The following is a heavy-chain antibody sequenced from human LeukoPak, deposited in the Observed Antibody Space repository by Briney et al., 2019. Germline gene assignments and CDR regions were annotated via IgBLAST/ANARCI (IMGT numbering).Heavy chain of an antibody. J-gene: IGHJ6*03. CDR2: INHSGST. CDR3: AREVAYCGGDCYSGGYYYYYMDV. V-gene: IGHV4-34*01. CDR1: GGSFIGFH. D-gene: IGHD2-21*02. Sequence: SETLSLTCAVYGGSFIGFHWNWIRQPPGKGLEWIGDINHSGSTNYNPSLTSRVTISVDPSKNQFSLNLSSVTAADTAVYYCAREVAYCGGDCYSGGYYYYYMDVWGKGTTVTISS.